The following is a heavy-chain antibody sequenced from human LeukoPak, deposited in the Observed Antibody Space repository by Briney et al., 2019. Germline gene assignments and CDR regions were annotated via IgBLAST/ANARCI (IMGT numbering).Heavy chain of an antibody. V-gene: IGHV3-7*01. CDR1: GFTFSSYW. Sequence: GGSLRLSCAASGFTFSSYWMSWVRQAPGKGLEWVANIKQDGSEKYYVDSVKGRFTISRDNAKNSLYLQMNSLRDEDTAVYYCARDTPYDYVWGSYRPRYTFDYWGQGTLVTVSS. CDR2: IKQDGSEK. CDR3: ARDTPYDYVWGSYRPRYTFDY. D-gene: IGHD3-16*02. J-gene: IGHJ4*02.